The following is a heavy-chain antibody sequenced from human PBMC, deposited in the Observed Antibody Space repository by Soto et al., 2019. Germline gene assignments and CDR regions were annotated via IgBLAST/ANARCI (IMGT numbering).Heavy chain of an antibody. V-gene: IGHV5-51*01. Sequence: GESLKISCKGSEGNFSTYWIAWVRQMPGKGLEWMGIIFPGDSDTRYSPSFQGQVTISADKSISTAYLQWSSLMASDTAIYCCARQYTGYYYSDWGQGTLVTVSS. CDR1: EGNFSTYW. D-gene: IGHD5-12*01. CDR2: IFPGDSDT. J-gene: IGHJ4*02. CDR3: ARQYTGYYYSD.